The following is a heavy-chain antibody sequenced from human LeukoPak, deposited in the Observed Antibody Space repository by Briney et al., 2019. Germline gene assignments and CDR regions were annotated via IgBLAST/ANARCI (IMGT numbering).Heavy chain of an antibody. CDR3: ARGALRFLEWLSWLDY. V-gene: IGHV3-48*02. CDR2: ISSSSTI. D-gene: IGHD3-3*01. J-gene: IGHJ4*02. CDR1: GFTFSSYS. Sequence: LTGGSLRLSCAASGFTFSSYSMNWVRQAPGKGLEWVSYISSSSTIYYADSVKGRFTISRDNAKNSLYLQMNSLRDEDTAVYYCARGALRFLEWLSWLDYWGQGTLVTVSS.